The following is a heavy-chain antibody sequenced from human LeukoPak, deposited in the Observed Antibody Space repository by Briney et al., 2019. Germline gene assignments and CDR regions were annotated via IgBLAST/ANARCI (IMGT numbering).Heavy chain of an antibody. J-gene: IGHJ6*02. D-gene: IGHD6-19*01. CDR2: IYYSGST. CDR3: ARDTQWLVEDYYYYYGMDV. Sequence: PSETLSLTCTVSGGSISSGGYYWSWIRQHPGKGLEWIGYIYYSGSTYYNPSLKSRVTISVDTSKNQFSLKLSSVTAADTAVYYCARDTQWLVEDYYYYYGMDVWGQGTTVTVSS. V-gene: IGHV4-31*03. CDR1: GGSISSGGYY.